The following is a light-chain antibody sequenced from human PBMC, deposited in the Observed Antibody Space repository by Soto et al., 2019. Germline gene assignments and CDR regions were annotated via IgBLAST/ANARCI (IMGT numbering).Light chain of an antibody. V-gene: IGKV3-15*01. CDR2: GAS. CDR1: QSVSSN. CDR3: QQYNNWPPWT. J-gene: IGKJ1*01. Sequence: EIVMTQSPATLSVSPGERATLSCRASQSVSSNLAWYQQKPGQDPRLLIYGASTRATGIPARFSGSWSGTEFTLTISSLQSEDFAVYYCQQYNNWPPWTFGQGTKVEIK.